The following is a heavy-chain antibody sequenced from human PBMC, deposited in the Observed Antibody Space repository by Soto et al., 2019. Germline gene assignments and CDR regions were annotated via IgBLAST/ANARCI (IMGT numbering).Heavy chain of an antibody. CDR3: AKVGFPYSSGHLFSY. CDR2: INTSGGTT. J-gene: IGHJ4*02. D-gene: IGHD5-18*01. Sequence: GGSLRLSCAASGFTFSTYAMTWVRQAPGKGLECVSVINTSGGTTYYSDSVKGRFTISRDNSKNTLYLQMNSLRVEDTAVYYYAKVGFPYSSGHLFSYWGQGILVTGSS. CDR1: GFTFSTYA. V-gene: IGHV3-23*01.